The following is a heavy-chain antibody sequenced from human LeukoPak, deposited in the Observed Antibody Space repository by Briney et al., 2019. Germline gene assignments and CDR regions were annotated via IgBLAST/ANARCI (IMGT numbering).Heavy chain of an antibody. D-gene: IGHD2-2*01. J-gene: IGHJ4*02. CDR3: ASLVVPAGCFDY. CDR1: GYSISSGYC. CDR2: IYHSGST. Sequence: SETLSLTCTVSGYSISSGYCWGWIRQPPGKGLEWIGSIYHSGSTYYNPSLKSRVTISVDTSKNQFSLKLSSVTAADTAVYYCASLVVPAGCFDYWGQGTLVTVSS. V-gene: IGHV4-38-2*02.